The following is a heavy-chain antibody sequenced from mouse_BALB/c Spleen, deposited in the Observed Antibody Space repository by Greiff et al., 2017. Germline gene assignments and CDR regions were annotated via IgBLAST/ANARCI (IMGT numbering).Heavy chain of an antibody. CDR2: ISYSGST. Sequence: EVKLVESGPSLVKPSQTLSLTCSVTGDSITSGYWNWIRKFPGNKLEYMGYISYSGSTYYNPSLKSRISITRDTSKNQYYLQLNSVTTEDTATYYCAREVRGGYWYFDVWGAGTTVTVSS. CDR1: GDSITSGY. V-gene: IGHV3-8*02. J-gene: IGHJ1*01. D-gene: IGHD2-14*01. CDR3: AREVRGGYWYFDV.